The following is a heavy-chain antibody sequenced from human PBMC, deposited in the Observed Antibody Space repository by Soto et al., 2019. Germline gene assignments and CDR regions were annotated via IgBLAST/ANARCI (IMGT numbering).Heavy chain of an antibody. CDR3: AKGPYYYDSSGYSYYYYYGMDV. CDR1: GFTFSSYA. CDR2: ISGSGGST. Sequence: PGGSLRLSCAASGFTFSSYAMSWVRQAPGKGLEWVSAISGSGGSTYYADSVKGRFTISRDNSKNTLYLQMNSLRAEDTAVYYCAKGPYYYDSSGYSYYYYYGMDVWGQGTTVTVSS. D-gene: IGHD3-22*01. J-gene: IGHJ6*02. V-gene: IGHV3-23*01.